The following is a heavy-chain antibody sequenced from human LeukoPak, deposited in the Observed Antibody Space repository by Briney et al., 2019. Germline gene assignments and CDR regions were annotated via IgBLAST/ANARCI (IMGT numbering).Heavy chain of an antibody. CDR1: GGSISSYY. Sequence: SETLSPTCTVSGGSISSYYWTWIRQPPGKGLEWIGYIYYSGNTNYNPSLKSRVTISLDTSRNQFSLKLSSVTAADTAVYYCARRARATTGGDYLDYWGQGTLVTVSS. V-gene: IGHV4-59*08. D-gene: IGHD1-1*01. CDR2: IYYSGNT. J-gene: IGHJ4*02. CDR3: ARRARATTGGDYLDY.